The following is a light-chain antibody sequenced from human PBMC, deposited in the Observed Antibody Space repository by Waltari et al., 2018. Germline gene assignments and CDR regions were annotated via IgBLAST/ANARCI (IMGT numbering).Light chain of an antibody. CDR3: QQYERRPYS. J-gene: IGKJ2*03. Sequence: EIVMTQFPVSLSVFPGERATLFCRASQSLGTNVAWYQQRPGRAPRLLIYDSSSKAPGVPTRISASGSGTEFSLVISSLRREDFAVYYCQQYERRPYSFGQGTKVDI. CDR2: DSS. CDR1: QSLGTN. V-gene: IGKV3-15*01.